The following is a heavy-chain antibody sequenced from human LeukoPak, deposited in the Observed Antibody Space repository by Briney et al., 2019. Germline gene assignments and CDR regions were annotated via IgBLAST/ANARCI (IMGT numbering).Heavy chain of an antibody. CDR3: ARDIVGATTDWFDP. J-gene: IGHJ5*02. V-gene: IGHV1-46*01. CDR2: INPSGGST. D-gene: IGHD1-26*01. CDR1: GYTFTCYY. Sequence: ASVKVSCKASGYTFTCYYMHWVRQAPGQGLEWMGIINPSGGSTSYAQKFQGRVTITADESTSTAYMELSGLRSEDTAVYYCARDIVGATTDWFDPWGQGTLVTVSS.